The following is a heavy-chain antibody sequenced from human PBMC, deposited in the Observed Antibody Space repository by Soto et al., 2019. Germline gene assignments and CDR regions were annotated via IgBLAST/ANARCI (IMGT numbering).Heavy chain of an antibody. CDR3: TRALFFYTWYPGY. CDR1: AFTFIDFY. CDR2: ISGSGTTI. J-gene: IGHJ4*02. V-gene: IGHV3-11*01. D-gene: IGHD2-2*02. Sequence: GGSLRLSCTASAFTFIDFYMSWSRQAPGKGLEWVSYISGSGTTIYYADSVKGRFTISRDNGEDSLFLQMNNLRADDTAVYYCTRALFFYTWYPGYWGQGTQVTVSS.